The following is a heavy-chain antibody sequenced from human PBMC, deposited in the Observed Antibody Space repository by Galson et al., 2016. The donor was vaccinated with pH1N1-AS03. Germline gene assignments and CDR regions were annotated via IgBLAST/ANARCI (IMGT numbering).Heavy chain of an antibody. Sequence: PALVKPTQTLTLTCTFSGFSLNTGGMCVSWVRQPPGKALEWLGLIDWDDGKYYNSSLETRLTISKDTSKNQVVLTMTNMDPVDTATYYCARHIGTAAGFFYTGMDVGGQGTTVTVSS. J-gene: IGHJ6*02. CDR1: GFSLNTGGMC. CDR3: ARHIGTAAGFFYTGMDV. CDR2: IDWDDGK. V-gene: IGHV2-70*20. D-gene: IGHD1-14*01.